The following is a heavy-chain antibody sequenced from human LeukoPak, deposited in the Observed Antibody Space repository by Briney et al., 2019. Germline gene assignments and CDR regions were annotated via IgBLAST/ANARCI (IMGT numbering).Heavy chain of an antibody. Sequence: GGSLRLSCAAPGFTFSSYSMNWVRQAPGKGLEWVSYISSSSSTIYYADSVKGRFTISRDNAKNSLYLQMNSLRAEDTAVYYCARSHYYGSGSYYPKWGQGTLVTVSS. J-gene: IGHJ4*02. D-gene: IGHD3-10*01. V-gene: IGHV3-48*04. CDR2: ISSSSSTI. CDR3: ARSHYYGSGSYYPK. CDR1: GFTFSSYS.